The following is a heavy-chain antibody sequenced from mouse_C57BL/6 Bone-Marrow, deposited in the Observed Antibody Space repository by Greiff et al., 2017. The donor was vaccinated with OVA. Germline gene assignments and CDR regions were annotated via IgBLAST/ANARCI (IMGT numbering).Heavy chain of an antibody. CDR1: GFPFSDFY. CDR2: SRNKANDYTT. V-gene: IGHV7-1*01. CDR3: ARDAGDGYYLDY. D-gene: IGHD2-3*01. J-gene: IGHJ2*01. Sequence: EVQVVESGGGLVQSGRSLRLSCATSGFPFSDFYMEWVRQAPGKGLEWIAASRNKANDYTTEYSASVKGRFIVSRDTSQSILYLQMNALRAEDTAIYYCARDAGDGYYLDYWGQGTTLTVSS.